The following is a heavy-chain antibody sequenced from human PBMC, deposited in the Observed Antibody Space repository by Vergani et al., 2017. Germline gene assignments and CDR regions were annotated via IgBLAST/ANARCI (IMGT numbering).Heavy chain of an antibody. Sequence: EVQLVQSGAEVKKPGATMKISCKVSGYTFTDHYMHWVKQAPGKGLEWKGLVDPEDGETIYAETFKGRVTIAADTSTDTAHLEVSSLRYEDTAVYYCATPQTETKSSMEVWGQGNTVIVSS. J-gene: IGHJ6*02. CDR1: GYTFTDHY. V-gene: IGHV1-69-2*01. CDR2: VDPEDGET. CDR3: ATPQTETKSSMEV. D-gene: IGHD4-17*01.